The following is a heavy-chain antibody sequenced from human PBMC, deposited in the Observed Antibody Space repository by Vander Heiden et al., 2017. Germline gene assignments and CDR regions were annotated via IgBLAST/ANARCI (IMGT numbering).Heavy chain of an antibody. V-gene: IGHV3-23*01. CDR1: GFTLSSYA. Sequence: EVQLLESGGGLVQPGGSLRLSCAASGFTLSSYAMSWVRQAPEKGLEWLSTISGSGGSTYYADSVQGRFTISRDNSKNTLYLQGNSLRAEDTAVYYCAKMPSVVPAAIEYWGQGTLVTVSS. D-gene: IGHD2-2*01. CDR3: AKMPSVVPAAIEY. CDR2: ISGSGGST. J-gene: IGHJ4*02.